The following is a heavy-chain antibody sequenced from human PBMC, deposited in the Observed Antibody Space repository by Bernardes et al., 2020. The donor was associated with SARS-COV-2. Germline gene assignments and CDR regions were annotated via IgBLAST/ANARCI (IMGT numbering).Heavy chain of an antibody. CDR3: TSTSYYDSSGDR. J-gene: IGHJ4*02. V-gene: IGHV3-15*01. Sequence: GGSLRLSCAASGVTFSGVWMSWVRQAPGKGLEWLGRIKSKREGGSADYAAPVEGRFTISRDDSKNTLYLQMSSLKTEDTAVYYCTSTSYYDSSGDRWGQGTLVTVSS. CDR1: GVTFSGVW. CDR2: IKSKREGGSA. D-gene: IGHD3-22*01.